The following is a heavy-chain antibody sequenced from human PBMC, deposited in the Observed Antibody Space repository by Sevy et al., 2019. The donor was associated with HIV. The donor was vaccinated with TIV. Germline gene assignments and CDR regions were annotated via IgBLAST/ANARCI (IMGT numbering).Heavy chain of an antibody. V-gene: IGHV3-23*01. J-gene: IGHJ4*02. CDR1: GFTFRTFA. CDR2: ISDTGTST. CDR3: AKYAGDFPHFDY. D-gene: IGHD7-27*01. Sequence: GGSLRLSCAASGFTFRTFAMSWVRQAPGKGLQWVSSISDTGTSTYYADSVEVRFTISRDNSKKTLYLQMNSLRTEDTALYYCAKYAGDFPHFDYWGQGTLVTVSS.